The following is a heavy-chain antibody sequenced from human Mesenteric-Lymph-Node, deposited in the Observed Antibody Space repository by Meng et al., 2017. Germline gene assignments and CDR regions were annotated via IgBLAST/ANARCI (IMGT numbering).Heavy chain of an antibody. V-gene: IGHV4-61*02. CDR3: ARDSSGWYWFDP. CDR1: GGSISSGSYY. J-gene: IGHJ5*02. Sequence: SETLSLTCTVSGGSISSGSYYWSWIRQPAGKGLEWIGRIYTSGSTNYNPSLKSRVTISVDTSKNQFSLKLSSVTAADTAVYYCARDSSGWYWFDPWGQGTLVTVSS. D-gene: IGHD6-19*01. CDR2: IYTSGST.